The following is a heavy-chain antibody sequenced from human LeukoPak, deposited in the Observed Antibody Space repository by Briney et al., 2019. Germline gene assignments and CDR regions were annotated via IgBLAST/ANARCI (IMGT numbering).Heavy chain of an antibody. D-gene: IGHD6-13*01. Sequence: SETLSLTCTVSGGSISSSSYYWGWIRQPPGKGLEWIGSIYYSGSTYYNPSLKSRVTISVDTSKNQFSLKLSSVTAADTAVYYCARRSQLVRWTNWGQGTLVTVSS. CDR1: GGSISSSSYY. CDR3: ARRSQLVRWTN. V-gene: IGHV4-39*01. CDR2: IYYSGST. J-gene: IGHJ4*02.